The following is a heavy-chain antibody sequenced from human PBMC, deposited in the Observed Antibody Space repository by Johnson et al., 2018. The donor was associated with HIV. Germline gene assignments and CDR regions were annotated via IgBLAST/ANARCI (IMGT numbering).Heavy chain of an antibody. J-gene: IGHJ3*02. CDR1: GFTFSSYG. CDR2: IRYDGSNK. V-gene: IGHV3-30*02. D-gene: IGHD1-26*01. Sequence: QVQLVESGGGVVQPGGSLRLSCAASGFTFSSYGMHWVRQAPGKGQEWVAFIRYDGSNKYYADSVKGRFTISRDNSKNTLYLQMNSLRAEDTAVYYCAKGRLVGATTYDAFDIWGQGTMVTVSS. CDR3: AKGRLVGATTYDAFDI.